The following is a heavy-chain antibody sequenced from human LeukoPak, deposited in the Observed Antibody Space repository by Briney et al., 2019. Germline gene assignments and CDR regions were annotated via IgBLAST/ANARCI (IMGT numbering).Heavy chain of an antibody. V-gene: IGHV4-39*07. CDR1: GGSISSSSYF. Sequence: PSETLSLTCTASGGSISSSSYFWGWIRQPPGKGLEWIGSIYYSGSTYYNPSLKSRATTSVDTSKNQFSLKLTSVTAADTAVYYCAALGSRGGFDIWGQGTMVTVSS. CDR3: AALGSRGGFDI. D-gene: IGHD3-10*01. CDR2: IYYSGST. J-gene: IGHJ3*02.